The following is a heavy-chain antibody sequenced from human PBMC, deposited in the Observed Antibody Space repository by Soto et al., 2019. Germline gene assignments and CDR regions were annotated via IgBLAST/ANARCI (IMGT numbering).Heavy chain of an antibody. CDR3: ARDPGYSSLDH. V-gene: IGHV3-7*01. CDR2: IKEDGSVK. D-gene: IGHD5-12*01. CDR1: GFTFSGSW. Sequence: DVQLVESGGGLVQPGGSLRLSCAASGFTFSGSWMSCVRQAPGKGLEFVANIKEDGSVKNYVDSVKGRFTISRDNAKNSVYLQMNSLRDEDTAVYYCARDPGYSSLDHWGQGTLVTVSS. J-gene: IGHJ4*02.